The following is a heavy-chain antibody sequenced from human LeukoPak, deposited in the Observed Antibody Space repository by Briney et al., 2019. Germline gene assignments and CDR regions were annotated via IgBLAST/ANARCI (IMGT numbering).Heavy chain of an antibody. CDR2: IYYSGST. J-gene: IGHJ4*02. Sequence: SETLSLTCTVSGGSISSSSYYWGWIRQPPGKGLEWIGSIYYSGSTYYNPSLKSRVTISVDTSKNQSSLKLSSVTAADTAVYYCARPGGVRSLPVVWGEGTLVTVSS. V-gene: IGHV4-39*01. CDR1: GGSISSSSYY. CDR3: ARPGGVRSLPVV. D-gene: IGHD2-8*02.